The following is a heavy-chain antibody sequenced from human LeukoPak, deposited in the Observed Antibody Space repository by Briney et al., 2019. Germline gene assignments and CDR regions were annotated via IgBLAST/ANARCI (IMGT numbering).Heavy chain of an antibody. J-gene: IGHJ5*02. Sequence: SETLSLTCTVSGSSINGHYWSWLRQPPGKGLEWIGYIYSTSSDSVLYNPFLKSRVTLSFDTFNNQLPLSLTSVTAADTAIYYCAGLHFAAAEEFDPWGQGTLVTVSS. CDR1: GSSINGHY. CDR3: AGLHFAAAEEFDP. D-gene: IGHD6-13*01. CDR2: IYSTSSDSV. V-gene: IGHV4-59*08.